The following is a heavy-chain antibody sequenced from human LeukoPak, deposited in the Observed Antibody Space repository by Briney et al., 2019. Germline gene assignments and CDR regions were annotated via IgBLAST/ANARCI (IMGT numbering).Heavy chain of an antibody. CDR2: INPNSGGT. Sequence: ASVKVSCKASGYSFTDYYMHWVRQAPGQGLEWMGWINPNSGGTNYAQKFQGRVTMTRDTSISTAYMELSRLRSDDTAVYYCARVIVVVTAKSYYFDYWGQGTLVTVSS. D-gene: IGHD2-21*02. CDR3: ARVIVVVTAKSYYFDY. CDR1: GYSFTDYY. J-gene: IGHJ4*02. V-gene: IGHV1-2*02.